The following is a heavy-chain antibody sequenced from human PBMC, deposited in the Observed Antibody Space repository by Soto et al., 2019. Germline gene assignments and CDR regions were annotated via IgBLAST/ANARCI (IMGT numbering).Heavy chain of an antibody. J-gene: IGHJ4*02. CDR2: IYYSGST. V-gene: IGHV4-31*02. CDR3: ARDNSIAVAGFDY. CDR1: GGSISSGGYY. D-gene: IGHD6-19*01. Sequence: PSETLSLTCTVSGGSISSGGYYWSWIRQHPGKGLEWIGYIYYSGSTYYNSSLKSRVTISVDTSKNQFSLKLSSVTAADTAVYYCARDNSIAVAGFDYWGQGTLVTVSS.